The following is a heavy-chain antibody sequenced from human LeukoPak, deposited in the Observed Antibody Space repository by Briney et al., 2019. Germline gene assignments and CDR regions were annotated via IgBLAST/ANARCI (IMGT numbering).Heavy chain of an antibody. D-gene: IGHD1-26*01. CDR1: GHSISSGYY. V-gene: IGHV4-38-2*01. Sequence: PSETLSLTCAVSGHSISSGYYWGWIRQPPGKGLEWIGSIYHSGSTYYNPSLKSRVTISVDTSKNQFSLKLSSVTAADTAFYYCARRGSYYNLDYWGQGTLVTVSS. CDR3: ARRGSYYNLDY. CDR2: IYHSGST. J-gene: IGHJ4*02.